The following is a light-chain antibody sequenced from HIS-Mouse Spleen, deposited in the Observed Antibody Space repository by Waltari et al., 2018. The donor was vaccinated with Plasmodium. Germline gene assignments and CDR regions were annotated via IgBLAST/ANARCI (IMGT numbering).Light chain of an antibody. CDR2: LGS. J-gene: IGKJ4*01. V-gene: IGKV2-28*01. CDR3: MQALQTPLT. Sequence: DIVMPQSPLSLPVTPGEPPSISCRYSQSLLHSNGYNYLDWYLQKPGQSPQLLIYLGSNRASGVPDRFSGSGSGTDFTLKISRVEAEDVGVYYCMQALQTPLTFGGGTKVEIK. CDR1: QSLLHSNGYNY.